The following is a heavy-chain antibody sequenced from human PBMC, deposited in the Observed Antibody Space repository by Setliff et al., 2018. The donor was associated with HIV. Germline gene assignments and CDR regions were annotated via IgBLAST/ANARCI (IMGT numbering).Heavy chain of an antibody. D-gene: IGHD2-2*01. J-gene: IGHJ3*02. CDR3: ARPHSNRWPYAFDI. CDR1: GISVGLNY. CDR2: IYGGGP. Sequence: GGSLRLSCAVSGISVGLNYMSWVRQAPGKGLEWVSTIYGGGPSYADSVKGRFTISRDNSKSTLYLQMHSPTTEDTAVYYCARPHSNRWPYAFDIWGQGTLVTVSS. V-gene: IGHV3-66*02.